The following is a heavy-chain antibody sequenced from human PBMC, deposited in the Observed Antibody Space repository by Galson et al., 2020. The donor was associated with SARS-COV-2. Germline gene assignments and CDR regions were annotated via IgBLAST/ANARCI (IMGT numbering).Heavy chain of an antibody. V-gene: IGHV3-21*06. D-gene: IGHD5-18*01. CDR3: TRERGYSYGYSDY. Sequence: NSGGSLRLSCAAAGFTFSSYSMNWVRQAPGKGLEWVSSISGTSTNIYYADSVKGRFTISRDNAKNSLYLQMTSLGTEDTAVYYCTRERGYSYGYSDYWGQGTLVIVSS. CDR2: ISGTSTNI. J-gene: IGHJ4*02. CDR1: GFTFSSYS.